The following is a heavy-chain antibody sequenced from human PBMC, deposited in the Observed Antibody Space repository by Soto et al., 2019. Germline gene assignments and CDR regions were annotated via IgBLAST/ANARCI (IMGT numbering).Heavy chain of an antibody. CDR2: IKQDGSEK. CDR3: AMSRTTVPTGIDY. D-gene: IGHD4-17*01. J-gene: IGHJ4*02. Sequence: PGGSLRLSCAASGFTFSSYWMSWVRQAPGKGLEWVANIKQDGSEKYYVDSVKGRFTISRDNAKNSLYLQMNSLRADDTAVYYCAMSRTTVPTGIDYWGQGTLVTVSS. V-gene: IGHV3-7*03. CDR1: GFTFSSYW.